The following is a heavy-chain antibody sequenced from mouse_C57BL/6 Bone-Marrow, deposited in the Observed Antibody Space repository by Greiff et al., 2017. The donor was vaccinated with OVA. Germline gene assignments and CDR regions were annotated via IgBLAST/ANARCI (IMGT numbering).Heavy chain of an antibody. J-gene: IGHJ1*03. CDR2: ISSGGSYT. Sequence: EVQLQESGGDLVKPGGSLKLSCAASGFTFSSYGMSWVRQTPDKRLEWVATISSGGSYTYYPDSVKGRFTISRDNAKNTLYLQMSSLKSEDTAVYYGARPRGSRWYFDVWGTGTTVTVSS. CDR3: ARPRGSRWYFDV. V-gene: IGHV5-6*01. CDR1: GFTFSSYG. D-gene: IGHD1-1*01.